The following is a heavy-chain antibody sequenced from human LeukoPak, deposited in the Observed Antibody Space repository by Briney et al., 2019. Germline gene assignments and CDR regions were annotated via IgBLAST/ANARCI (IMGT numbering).Heavy chain of an antibody. J-gene: IGHJ4*02. Sequence: ASVKVSCKASGYTFTGYDMHWVRQAPGQGLEWMGRINPNSGSTNYAQKFQGRFTMTRDTSISRAYMELSWLRSDETVVYYCGRDGYYERSGFLFPVFDYWGEGTLVTDSS. CDR3: GRDGYYERSGFLFPVFDY. CDR2: INPNSGST. CDR1: GYTFTGYD. D-gene: IGHD3-22*01. V-gene: IGHV1-2*05.